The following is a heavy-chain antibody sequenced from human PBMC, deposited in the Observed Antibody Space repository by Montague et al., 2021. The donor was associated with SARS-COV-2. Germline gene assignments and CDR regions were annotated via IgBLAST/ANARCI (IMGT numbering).Heavy chain of an antibody. J-gene: IGHJ4*02. CDR3: ARGGSWLYYFDY. CDR1: GDSVSSNSAA. D-gene: IGHD6-13*01. V-gene: IGHV6-1*01. CDR2: TYYRSKWYN. Sequence: CAISGDSVSSNSAAWNWIRQSSSRGLEWLGRTYYRSKWYNDYAVSVKSRITINPDTSKDQFSLQLNSVTPEDTAVYYCARGGSWLYYFDYWGQGTLVTVSS.